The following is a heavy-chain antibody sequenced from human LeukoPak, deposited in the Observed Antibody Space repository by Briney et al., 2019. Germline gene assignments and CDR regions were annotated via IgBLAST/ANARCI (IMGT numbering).Heavy chain of an antibody. D-gene: IGHD3-10*01. V-gene: IGHV5-51*01. CDR3: ARPEGSGSYYVAI. Sequence: GESLKISCKASSYSFTDYWIGWVRQMPGKGLEWMGIVYPGGSQTRYSPSFQGQVTISADKSISTAYLQWSSLKASDTAMYYCARPEGSGSYYVAIWGQGTMVTVSS. CDR2: VYPGGSQT. CDR1: SYSFTDYW. J-gene: IGHJ3*02.